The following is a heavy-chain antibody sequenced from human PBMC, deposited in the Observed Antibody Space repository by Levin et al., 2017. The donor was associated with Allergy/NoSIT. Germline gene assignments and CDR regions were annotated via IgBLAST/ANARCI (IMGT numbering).Heavy chain of an antibody. CDR2: IYYNGGGGT. Sequence: SETLSLTCTVSGGSVSSGSFYWSWVRQPPGKGLEWIGYIYYNGGGGTNYNPSLKSRVIISIDTSKNQFSLKLRSVTAADTAVYYCARADSSGYYSLDYYYGLDVWGQGTTVTVSS. D-gene: IGHD3-22*01. CDR3: ARADSSGYYSLDYYYGLDV. CDR1: GGSVSSGSFY. V-gene: IGHV4-61*01. J-gene: IGHJ6*02.